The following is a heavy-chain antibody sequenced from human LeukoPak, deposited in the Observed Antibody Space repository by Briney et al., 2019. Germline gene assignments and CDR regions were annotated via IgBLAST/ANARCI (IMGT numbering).Heavy chain of an antibody. CDR2: ISAYNGNT. V-gene: IGHV1-18*01. J-gene: IGHJ4*02. D-gene: IGHD6-13*01. CDR3: ARVESSSWTLFDY. CDR1: GGTFSSYA. Sequence: ASVKVSCKASGGTFSSYAISWVRQAPGQGLEWMGWISAYNGNTNYARKLQGRVTMTTDTSTSTAYMELRSLRSDDTAVYYCARVESSSWTLFDYWGQGTLVTVSS.